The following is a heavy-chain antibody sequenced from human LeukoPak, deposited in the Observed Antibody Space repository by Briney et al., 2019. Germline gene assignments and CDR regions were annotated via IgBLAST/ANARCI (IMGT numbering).Heavy chain of an antibody. V-gene: IGHV1-8*01. Sequence: ASVKVSCKASGYTFTSYDINWVRQATGQGLEWMGWMNPNSGNTGYAQKFQGRVTMTRNTSISTVYMELSSLRSEDTAVYYCARGLTYYYDSSGYYYWFDPWGQGTLVTVSS. CDR1: GYTFTSYD. CDR3: ARGLTYYYDSSGYYYWFDP. J-gene: IGHJ5*02. CDR2: MNPNSGNT. D-gene: IGHD3-22*01.